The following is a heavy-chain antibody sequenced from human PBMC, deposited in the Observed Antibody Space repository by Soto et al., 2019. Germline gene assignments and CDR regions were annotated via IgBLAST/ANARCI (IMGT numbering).Heavy chain of an antibody. D-gene: IGHD4-4*01. Sequence: QVQLVESGGGVVQSGRSLRLSCAASGFIFSSYGMHWVRQAPGKGLEWVAVISYDGSTKYYADSVKGRFTISRDNSKNTLYLQMNSLRAEDTAVYYCAKYSSSTYYYYGLDVWGQGTTVTVSS. CDR2: ISYDGSTK. V-gene: IGHV3-30*18. CDR1: GFIFSSYG. J-gene: IGHJ6*02. CDR3: AKYSSSTYYYYGLDV.